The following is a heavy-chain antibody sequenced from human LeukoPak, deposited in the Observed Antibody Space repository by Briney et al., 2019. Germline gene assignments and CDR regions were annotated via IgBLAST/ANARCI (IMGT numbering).Heavy chain of an antibody. D-gene: IGHD6-19*01. CDR3: ASSSGWYGTQLGY. J-gene: IGHJ4*02. CDR2: INHSGST. CDR1: GGSFSGYY. V-gene: IGHV4-34*01. Sequence: PSETLSLTCAVYGGSFSGYYWSWIRQPPGKGLEWIGEINHSGSTNYNPSLKSRVTISVDTSKNQFPLKLSSVTAADTAVYYCASSSGWYGTQLGYWGQGTLVTVSS.